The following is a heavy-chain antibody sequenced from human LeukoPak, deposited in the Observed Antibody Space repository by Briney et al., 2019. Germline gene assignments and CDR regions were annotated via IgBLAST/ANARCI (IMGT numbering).Heavy chain of an antibody. J-gene: IGHJ5*02. CDR3: ARNGAAGTPNRFFNWFDP. V-gene: IGHV5-51*01. D-gene: IGHD6-13*01. CDR1: GYSFSTYW. CDR2: IYPGNSDT. Sequence: PGESPKISCKGSGYSFSTYWIGWVRQMPGKGLEWMGLIYPGNSDTRYSPSFQGQVTFSADKSIDTAYLQWNSLQASDTAIYYCARNGAAGTPNRFFNWFDPWGQGTLVTVSS.